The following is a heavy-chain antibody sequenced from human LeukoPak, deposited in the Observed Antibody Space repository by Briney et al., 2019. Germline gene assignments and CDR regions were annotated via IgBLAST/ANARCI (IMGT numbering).Heavy chain of an antibody. J-gene: IGHJ4*02. V-gene: IGHV3-74*01. Sequence: GGSLRLSCAASGFTFSSNGMHCVRQAPGRGVVWVSSIGSDGSTTSYADSVEGRFTNSRDNAKNTLYLQMNSLRVEATAVYYCARSDYFENWGQGTLVTVSS. CDR1: GFTFSSNG. CDR2: IGSDGSTT. CDR3: ARSDYFEN.